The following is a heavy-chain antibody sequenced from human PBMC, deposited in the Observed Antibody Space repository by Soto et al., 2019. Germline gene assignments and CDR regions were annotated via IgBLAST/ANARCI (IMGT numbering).Heavy chain of an antibody. D-gene: IGHD6-13*01. V-gene: IGHV4-31*03. Sequence: QVQLQESGPGLVKPSQTLSLTCTVSGGSISSGGYYWSWIRQHPGKGLEWIGYIYYSGSTYYNPSLKSRVTISVDTSTNQFSLKLSSVTAADTAVYYCAREGQGGGYSSSGYYYYYGMDVWGQGTTVTVSS. CDR3: AREGQGGGYSSSGYYYYYGMDV. CDR1: GGSISSGGYY. J-gene: IGHJ6*02. CDR2: IYYSGST.